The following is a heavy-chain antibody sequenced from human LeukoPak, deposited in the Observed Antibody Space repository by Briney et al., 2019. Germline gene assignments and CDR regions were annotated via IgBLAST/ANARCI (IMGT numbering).Heavy chain of an antibody. CDR3: ANSFTVTSTFDY. V-gene: IGHV1-69*06. CDR1: GGTFSSYA. D-gene: IGHD4-17*01. Sequence: SVKVSCKASGGTFSSYAISWVRQAPGQGLEWMGGIIPIFGTANYAQKFQGRVTITADKSTSTAYMELSSLRSEDTAVYYCANSFTVTSTFDYWGQGTLVTVSS. CDR2: IIPIFGTA. J-gene: IGHJ4*02.